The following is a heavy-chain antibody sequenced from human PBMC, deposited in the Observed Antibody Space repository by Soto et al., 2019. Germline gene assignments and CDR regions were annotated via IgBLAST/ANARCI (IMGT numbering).Heavy chain of an antibody. Sequence: SVPLRVRRTVAGGSIRNGGCCWSCIKKHPGKGLEWIGYIYYSGSTYYNPSLKSRVTISVDTSKNQFSLKLSSVTAADTAVYYCATHSTKQQLVSARDCAVCYYGMDVWGQGTTVTVSS. CDR2: IYYSGST. CDR1: GGSIRNGGCC. D-gene: IGHD6-13*01. V-gene: IGHV4-31*02. J-gene: IGHJ6*02. CDR3: ATHSTKQQLVSARDCAVCYYGMDV.